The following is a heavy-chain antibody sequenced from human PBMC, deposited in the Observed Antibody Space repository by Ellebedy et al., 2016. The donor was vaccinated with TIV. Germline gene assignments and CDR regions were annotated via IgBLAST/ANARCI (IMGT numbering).Heavy chain of an antibody. D-gene: IGHD5-24*01. V-gene: IGHV3-23*01. CDR3: GTVATTFDY. CDR2: ISDTGGST. Sequence: GESLKISCAASGFTFNSYSMNWVRQAPGKGLEWVSAISDTGGSTYYADSVKGRFTISRDNSKNTLYLQMNSLRAEDTAVYFCGTVATTFDYWGQGTLVTVSS. CDR1: GFTFNSYS. J-gene: IGHJ4*02.